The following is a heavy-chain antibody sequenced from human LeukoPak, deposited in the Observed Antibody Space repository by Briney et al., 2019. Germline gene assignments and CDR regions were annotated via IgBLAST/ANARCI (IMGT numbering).Heavy chain of an antibody. CDR2: IYYSGST. D-gene: IGHD3-10*01. CDR1: GGSISSYY. CDR3: ARERYGSGLDY. V-gene: IGHV4-59*01. Sequence: PSETLSLTCTVSGGSISSYYWSWIRQPPGKGLEWIGYIYYSGSTNYNPSLKSRVTISVDTSKNQFSLKLSSVTAADTAVYYCARERYGSGLDYWGQGTLVTVSS. J-gene: IGHJ4*02.